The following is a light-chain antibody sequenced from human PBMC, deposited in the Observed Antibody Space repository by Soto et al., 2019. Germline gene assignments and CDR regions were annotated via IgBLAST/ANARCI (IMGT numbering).Light chain of an antibody. V-gene: IGKV1-33*01. CDR3: QHYNSYSEA. J-gene: IGKJ1*01. CDR1: QDINNY. CDR2: DAS. Sequence: DIKMTQSPSSLSASVGDRVTITCQASQDINNYLNWYQQKPGQAPKLLIYDASGLEVGVPSRFSGSGSGTHFTLTISGLQPEDIATYYCQHYNSYSEAFGQGTKVELK.